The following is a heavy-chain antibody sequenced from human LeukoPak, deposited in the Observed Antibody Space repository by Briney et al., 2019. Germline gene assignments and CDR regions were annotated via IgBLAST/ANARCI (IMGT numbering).Heavy chain of an antibody. V-gene: IGHV4-59*01. CDR1: GGSISNYY. D-gene: IGHD5-12*01. J-gene: IGHJ5*02. CDR2: IYYSGST. Sequence: KPSETLSLTCTVSGGSISNYYWNWIRQPPGKGLEWIGFIYYSGSTNYNPSLESRVTISVDTSKNQFSLKLRSVTAADTAVYYCARGGSGYALNWFDPWGQGTLVTVSS. CDR3: ARGGSGYALNWFDP.